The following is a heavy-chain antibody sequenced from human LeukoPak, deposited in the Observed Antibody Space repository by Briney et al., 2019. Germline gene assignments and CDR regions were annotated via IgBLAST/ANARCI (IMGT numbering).Heavy chain of an antibody. CDR1: GFTFDDYA. D-gene: IGHD4-17*01. J-gene: IGHJ4*02. V-gene: IGHV3-9*03. Sequence: GRSLRLSCAASGFTFDDYAMHWVRQPPGKGLEWVSGISWNSGSTHYADSVKGRFTISRDNARNSLDLQMNSLRAEDMALYYCARAPSTVTHFDYWGQGTLVTVSS. CDR2: ISWNSGST. CDR3: ARAPSTVTHFDY.